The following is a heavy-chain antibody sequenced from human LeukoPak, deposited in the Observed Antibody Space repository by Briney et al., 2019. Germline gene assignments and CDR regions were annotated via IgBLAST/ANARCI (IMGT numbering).Heavy chain of an antibody. J-gene: IGHJ4*02. D-gene: IGHD2-15*01. V-gene: IGHV1-8*03. Sequence: ASVKVSCKASGYTFTSYDINWVRQATGQGLEWMGWMNPKSGNTGYAQKFQGRVTITRNTSISTAYMELSSLRSEDTAVYYCARGQARGVVVVVAATTPLFDYWGQGTLVTVSS. CDR2: MNPKSGNT. CDR3: ARGQARGVVVVVAATTPLFDY. CDR1: GYTFTSYD.